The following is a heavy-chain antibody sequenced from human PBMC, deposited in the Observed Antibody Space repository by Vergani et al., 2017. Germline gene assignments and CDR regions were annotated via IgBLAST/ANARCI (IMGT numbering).Heavy chain of an antibody. Sequence: EVQLVESGGGLIQPGGSLRLSCAASGFTVSSNYMSWVRQAPGKGLEWVSVIYSGGSTYYADSVKGRFTISRDNSKNTLYLQMNSLRAEDTAVYYCARWYYYYYYGMDVWGQGTTVTVSS. V-gene: IGHV3-53*01. D-gene: IGHD2-15*01. J-gene: IGHJ6*02. CDR1: GFTVSSNY. CDR3: ARWYYYYYYGMDV. CDR2: IYSGGST.